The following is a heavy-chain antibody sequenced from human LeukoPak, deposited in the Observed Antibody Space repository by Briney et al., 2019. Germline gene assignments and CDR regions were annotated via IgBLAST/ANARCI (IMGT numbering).Heavy chain of an antibody. J-gene: IGHJ5*02. CDR3: ARGEAAAGQYNWFDP. Sequence: GGSLRLSCAASGFTFSSYWMHWVRQAPGKGLVWVPRINSDGSSTSYADSVKGRFTISRDNAKNTLYLQMNSLRAEDTAVYYCARGEAAAGQYNWFDPWGQGTLVTVSS. CDR2: INSDGSST. CDR1: GFTFSSYW. D-gene: IGHD6-13*01. V-gene: IGHV3-74*01.